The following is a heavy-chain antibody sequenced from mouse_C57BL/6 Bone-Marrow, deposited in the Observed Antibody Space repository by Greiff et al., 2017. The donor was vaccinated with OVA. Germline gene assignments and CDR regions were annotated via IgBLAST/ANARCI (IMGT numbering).Heavy chain of an antibody. CDR1: GYTFTDYN. CDR3: ALLRPWYFDV. J-gene: IGHJ1*03. V-gene: IGHV1-18*01. D-gene: IGHD1-1*01. Sequence: EVQGVESGPELVKPGASVKIPCKASGYTFTDYNMDWVKQSHGKSLEWIGDINPNNGGTIYNQKFKGKATLTVDKSSSTAYMELRSLTSEDTAVYYCALLRPWYFDVWGTGTTVTVSS. CDR2: INPNNGGT.